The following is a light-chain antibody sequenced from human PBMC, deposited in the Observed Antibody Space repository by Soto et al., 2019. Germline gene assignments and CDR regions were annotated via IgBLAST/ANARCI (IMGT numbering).Light chain of an antibody. CDR2: KAS. Sequence: DIQMTQSPSTLSGSVGDRVTITCRASQTISSWLAWYRQKPGKAPKLLIYKASTLKSGVPSRFSGSGSGTEFSLTISSLQPDDFATYYCQHYNSYTAAFGQGTKVELK. CDR1: QTISSW. J-gene: IGKJ1*01. V-gene: IGKV1-5*03. CDR3: QHYNSYTAA.